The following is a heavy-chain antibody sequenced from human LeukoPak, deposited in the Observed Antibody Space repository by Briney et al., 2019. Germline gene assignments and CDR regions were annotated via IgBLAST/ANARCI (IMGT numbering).Heavy chain of an antibody. D-gene: IGHD3-22*01. CDR2: IIPIFGTA. Sequence: SVTVSCKASGGTFSHSALSWVRQAPGQGLEWMGGIIPIFGTANYAQRFQGRVTITADESTTTAYMEVSSLRSEDTAVYYCARHFFAEDDDSSGYYPYYFDCWGQGTLVTVSS. V-gene: IGHV1-69*01. CDR3: ARHFFAEDDDSSGYYPYYFDC. CDR1: GGTFSHSA. J-gene: IGHJ4*01.